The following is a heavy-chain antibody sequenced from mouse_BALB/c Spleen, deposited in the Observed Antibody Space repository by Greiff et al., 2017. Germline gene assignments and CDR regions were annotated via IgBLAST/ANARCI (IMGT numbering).Heavy chain of an antibody. Sequence: VQLVESGPGLVAPSQSLSITCTVSGFSLTSYGVHWVRQPPGKGLEWLGVIWAGGSTNYNSALMSRLSISKDNSKSQVFLKMNSLQTDDTAMYYCARDQLGLYYAMDYWGQGTSVTVSS. CDR3: ARDQLGLYYAMDY. CDR2: IWAGGST. CDR1: GFSLTSYG. D-gene: IGHD4-1*02. J-gene: IGHJ4*01. V-gene: IGHV2-9*02.